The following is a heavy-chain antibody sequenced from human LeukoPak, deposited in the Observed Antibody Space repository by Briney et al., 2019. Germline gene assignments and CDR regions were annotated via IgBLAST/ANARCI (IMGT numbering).Heavy chain of an antibody. CDR3: ARRAVAGSGSYYFDY. J-gene: IGHJ4*02. CDR1: GFTFDDFG. D-gene: IGHD3-10*01. Sequence: GGSLRLSCSASGFTFDDFGMSWVRRAPGMGLEWVSGINWNGGSPSYADSVKGRFTISRDNAKNSLYLQMYSLRAEDTALYFCARRAVAGSGSYYFDYWGQGTLVTVSS. V-gene: IGHV3-20*04. CDR2: INWNGGSP.